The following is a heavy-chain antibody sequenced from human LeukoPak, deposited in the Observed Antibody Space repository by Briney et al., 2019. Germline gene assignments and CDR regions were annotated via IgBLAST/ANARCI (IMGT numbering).Heavy chain of an antibody. CDR2: ISSDGSNK. J-gene: IGHJ6*02. CDR1: GFSFSNHA. D-gene: IGHD3-10*01. V-gene: IGHV3-30-3*01. Sequence: PGRSLRLSCAASGFSFSNHAMHWVRQAPGKGLEWVAVISSDGSNKYYADSVKGRFTISRDNSKNTLYLQMNSLRVEDTAVYYCARDRSYGSGSSLYGMDVWGQGTTVTVSS. CDR3: ARDRSYGSGSSLYGMDV.